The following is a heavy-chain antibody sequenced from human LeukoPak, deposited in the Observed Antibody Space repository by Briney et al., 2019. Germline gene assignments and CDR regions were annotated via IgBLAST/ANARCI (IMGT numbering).Heavy chain of an antibody. V-gene: IGHV1-18*01. CDR3: AREEGATPLDAFDI. J-gene: IGHJ3*02. CDR2: ISAYNGNT. Sequence: ASVKVSCKASGYTFTSYGISWVRQAPGQGLEWMGWISAYNGNTNYAQKLQGRVTMTTDTSTSTAYMELRSLRSDDTAVYYCAREEGATPLDAFDIWGQGSMVTVSS. CDR1: GYTFTSYG. D-gene: IGHD1-26*01.